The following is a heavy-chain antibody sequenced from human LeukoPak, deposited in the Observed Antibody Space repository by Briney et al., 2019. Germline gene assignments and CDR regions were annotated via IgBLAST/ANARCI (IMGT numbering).Heavy chain of an antibody. CDR3: ARGVAEVADAFDY. Sequence: SETLSLTCAVSGVSISSGGYYWSWIRQPPGKGLEWIGEINHSGSTNYNPSLKSRVTISVDTSKNQFSLKLSSVTAADTAVYYCARGVAEVADAFDYWGQGTLVTVSS. CDR1: GVSISSGGYY. CDR2: INHSGST. V-gene: IGHV4-34*01. J-gene: IGHJ4*02. D-gene: IGHD6-19*01.